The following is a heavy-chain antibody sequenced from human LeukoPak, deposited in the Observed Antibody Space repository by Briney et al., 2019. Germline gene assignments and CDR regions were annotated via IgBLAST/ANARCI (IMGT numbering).Heavy chain of an antibody. J-gene: IGHJ3*02. V-gene: IGHV5-51*01. Sequence: GESLKISCKGSGYSFTSYWIGWVRQMPGKGLEWMGIIYPGDSDTRYSPSFQAQVTISADKSISTAYLQWSSLKASDTAMYYCARRLLRFGEYNAFDIWGQGTMVTVSS. CDR2: IYPGDSDT. CDR3: ARRLLRFGEYNAFDI. D-gene: IGHD3-10*01. CDR1: GYSFTSYW.